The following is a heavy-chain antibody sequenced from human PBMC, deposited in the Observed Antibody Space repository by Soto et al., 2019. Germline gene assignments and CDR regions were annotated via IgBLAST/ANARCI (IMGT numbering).Heavy chain of an antibody. CDR3: AREFSDILTGYYLDY. CDR1: GYTFTSYG. CDR2: ISAYNGNT. J-gene: IGHJ4*02. Sequence: QVQLVQSGAEVKKPGASVKVSCKASGYTFTSYGISWVRQAPGQGLEGMGWISAYNGNTNYAQKLQGRVTMTTDTSTSTAYMELRSLRSDDTAVYYCAREFSDILTGYYLDYWGQGTLVTVSS. V-gene: IGHV1-18*01. D-gene: IGHD3-9*01.